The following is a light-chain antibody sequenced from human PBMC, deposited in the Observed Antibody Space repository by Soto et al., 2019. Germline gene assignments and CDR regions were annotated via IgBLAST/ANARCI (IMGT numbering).Light chain of an antibody. J-gene: IGLJ1*01. Sequence: QSVLTQPPSTYGTPGQSVTISCSGSSSNIGKNTVDWYRHVPGAAPRHLMYNNNHRPPGVPDRFSGSKAGTSASLSLSGLHSDDEADYYCAVWNDVLGRLYVFGTGTKLTAL. V-gene: IGLV1-44*01. CDR1: SSNIGKNT. CDR2: NNN. CDR3: AVWNDVLGRLYV.